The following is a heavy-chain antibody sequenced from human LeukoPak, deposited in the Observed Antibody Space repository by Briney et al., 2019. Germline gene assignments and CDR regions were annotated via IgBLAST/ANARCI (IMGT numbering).Heavy chain of an antibody. D-gene: IGHD6-19*01. CDR1: GFTFSGYA. Sequence: GGSLRLSCTASGFTFSGYAMSWVRQAPGKGLEWVSVISGSGGSTYYADSVKGRFAISRDNSKNTLYVQMNSLRAEDTAVYYCAKVTPDSSGWYDYWGQGTLVTVSS. J-gene: IGHJ4*02. V-gene: IGHV3-23*01. CDR3: AKVTPDSSGWYDY. CDR2: ISGSGGST.